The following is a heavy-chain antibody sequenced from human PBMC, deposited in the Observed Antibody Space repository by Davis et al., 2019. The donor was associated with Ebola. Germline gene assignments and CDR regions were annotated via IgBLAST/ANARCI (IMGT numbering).Heavy chain of an antibody. CDR3: AREGGY. D-gene: IGHD3-16*01. J-gene: IGHJ4*02. CDR1: GFTFSSYA. V-gene: IGHV3-23*01. Sequence: GESLKISCTASGFTFSSYAMNWVRQAPGKGLEWVSVLSGSGDSTYYADSVKRRFTISRDNAKKSLYLQMNTLRAEDTAVYYCAREGGYWGQGTLVTVSS. CDR2: LSGSGDST.